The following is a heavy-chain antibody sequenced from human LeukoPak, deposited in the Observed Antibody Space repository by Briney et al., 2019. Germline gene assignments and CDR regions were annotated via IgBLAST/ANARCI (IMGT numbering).Heavy chain of an antibody. CDR2: ISSSSSYI. CDR1: GFTFSSYS. D-gene: IGHD2-2*01. CDR3: AKCRVVVPAATDY. V-gene: IGHV3-21*01. J-gene: IGHJ4*02. Sequence: GGSLRLSCAASGFTFSSYSMNWVRQAPGKGLEWVSSISSSSSYIYYADSVKGRFTISRDNAKNSLYLQMNSLRAEDTAVYYCAKCRVVVPAATDYWGQGTLVTVSS.